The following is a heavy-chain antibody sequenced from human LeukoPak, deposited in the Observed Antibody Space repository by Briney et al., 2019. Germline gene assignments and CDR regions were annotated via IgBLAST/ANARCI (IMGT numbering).Heavy chain of an antibody. Sequence: GGSLRLSCAASGFTFSSYSMNWVRQAPGKGLEWVSSISSSSSYIYYADSVKGRFTISRDNSKNTLYLQMNSLRAEDTAVYYCARDLRDSSGYYYYGMDVWGQGTTVTVSS. CDR2: ISSSSSYI. CDR1: GFTFSSYS. J-gene: IGHJ6*02. CDR3: ARDLRDSSGYYYYGMDV. V-gene: IGHV3-21*01. D-gene: IGHD3-22*01.